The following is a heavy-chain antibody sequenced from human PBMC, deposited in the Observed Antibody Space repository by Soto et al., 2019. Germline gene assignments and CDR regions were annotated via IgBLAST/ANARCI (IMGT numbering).Heavy chain of an antibody. V-gene: IGHV3-9*01. CDR2: ISWNSGSI. D-gene: IGHD2-15*01. CDR1: GFTFDDYA. Sequence: EVQLVESGGGLVQPGRSLRLSCAASGFTFDDYAMHWVRQAPGKVLEWVSGISWNSGSIGYADSVKGRFTISRDNAKNSLYLQMNSLRAEDTSLYYCGKDIVVDPLYYFDYWGQVTLVTVSS. CDR3: GKDIVVDPLYYFDY. J-gene: IGHJ4*02.